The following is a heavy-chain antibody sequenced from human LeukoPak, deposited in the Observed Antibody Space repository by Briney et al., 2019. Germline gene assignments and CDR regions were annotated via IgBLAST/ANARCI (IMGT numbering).Heavy chain of an antibody. CDR2: ISLNGRDE. V-gene: IGHV3-30*03. CDR3: IAVVAAKGFDY. Sequence: GGSLRLSCAASGFTFGNYGMHWVRQGPGKGLEWVAAISLNGRDEFCADSVRGRFTISRDNSKNTLYLQMDTLRDEDTAVYYCIAVVAAKGFDYWGQGALVTVSS. D-gene: IGHD2-15*01. CDR1: GFTFGNYG. J-gene: IGHJ4*02.